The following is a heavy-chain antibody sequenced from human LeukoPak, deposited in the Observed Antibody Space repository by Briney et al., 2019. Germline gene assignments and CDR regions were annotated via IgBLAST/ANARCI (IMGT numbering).Heavy chain of an antibody. CDR2: IYSGGST. D-gene: IGHD3-3*02. J-gene: IGHJ4*02. CDR1: GFTFSSYG. V-gene: IGHV3-66*01. CDR3: ARGFQGHLY. Sequence: GGSLRLSCAASGFTFSSYGVSWVRQAPGKGLEWVSVIYSGGSTYYADSVKGRFTISRDNSKNTLYLQMNSLRAEDTAVYYCARGFQGHLYWGQGTLVTVSS.